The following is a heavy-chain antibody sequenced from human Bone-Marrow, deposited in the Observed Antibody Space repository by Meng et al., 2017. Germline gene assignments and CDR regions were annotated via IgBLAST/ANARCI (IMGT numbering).Heavy chain of an antibody. CDR1: GFTFSDYY. CDR3: AKVPYGDYFNWFDP. D-gene: IGHD4-17*01. Sequence: QVQLVESGGGLVKPGGFLRLSCAASGFTFSDYYMSWIRQAPGKGLEWVSYISSSGSTIYYADSVKGRFTISRDNSKNTLYLQMNSLRAEDTAIYFCAKVPYGDYFNWFDPRGQGTLVTVSS. V-gene: IGHV3-11*01. CDR2: ISSSGSTI. J-gene: IGHJ5*02.